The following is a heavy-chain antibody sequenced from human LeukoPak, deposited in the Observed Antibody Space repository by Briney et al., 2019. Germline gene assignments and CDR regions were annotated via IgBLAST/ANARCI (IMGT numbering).Heavy chain of an antibody. Sequence: SETLSLTCAVYGGSFSGYYWSWIRQPPGKGLEWIGEINHSGSTNYNPSLKSRVTISVDTSKNQFSLKLSSVTAADTAVYYCARAARGAMVRGVILETRNYFDYWGQGTLVTVSS. D-gene: IGHD3-10*01. J-gene: IGHJ4*02. CDR3: ARAARGAMVRGVILETRNYFDY. CDR1: GGSFSGYY. V-gene: IGHV4-34*01. CDR2: INHSGST.